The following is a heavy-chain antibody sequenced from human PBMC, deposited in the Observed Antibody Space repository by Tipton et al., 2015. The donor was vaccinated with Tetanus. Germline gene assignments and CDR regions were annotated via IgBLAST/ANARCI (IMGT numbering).Heavy chain of an antibody. CDR3: ARDSRVLGPWFY. CDR2: IYTSGST. CDR1: GGSISSYY. D-gene: IGHD3-16*01. J-gene: IGHJ4*02. V-gene: IGHV4-4*07. Sequence: LRLSCTVSGGSISSYYWSWIRQPAGKGLEWIGRIYTSGSTNYNPSLKSRLAMSLDTSKNQFSLKLSSVTAADTAVYYCARDSRVLGPWFYWGQGTLVTVSS.